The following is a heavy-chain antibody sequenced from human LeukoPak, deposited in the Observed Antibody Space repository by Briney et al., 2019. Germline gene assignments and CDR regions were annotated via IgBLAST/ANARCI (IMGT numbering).Heavy chain of an antibody. D-gene: IGHD2-2*01. Sequence: ASVKVPCKASGGTFSSYAISWVRQAPGQGLEWMGGIIPIFGTANYAQKFQGRVTITADESTSTAYMELSSLRSEDTAVYYCASTKIGYCSSTSCLGLDYWGQGTLVTVSS. V-gene: IGHV1-69*13. CDR1: GGTFSSYA. CDR3: ASTKIGYCSSTSCLGLDY. J-gene: IGHJ4*02. CDR2: IIPIFGTA.